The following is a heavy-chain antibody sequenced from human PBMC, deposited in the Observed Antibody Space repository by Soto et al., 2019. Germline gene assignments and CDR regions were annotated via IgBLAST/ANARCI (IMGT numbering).Heavy chain of an antibody. CDR1: GYNFPGYW. D-gene: IGHD3-22*01. CDR3: VRVPIGHSDDSGYSDS. Sequence: GESLKISCTASGYNFPGYWIGWVRQMPEKGLEWMGRIAPADSYTTYSPSFHGHVTMSVDRYTSTAYLQWGSLKASDTAMYYCVRVPIGHSDDSGYSDSWGQGTQVTVSS. V-gene: IGHV5-10-1*01. J-gene: IGHJ5*01. CDR2: IAPADSYT.